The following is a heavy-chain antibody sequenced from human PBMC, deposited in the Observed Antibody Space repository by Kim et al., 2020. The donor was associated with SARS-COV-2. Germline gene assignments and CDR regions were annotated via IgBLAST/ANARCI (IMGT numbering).Heavy chain of an antibody. J-gene: IGHJ4*02. D-gene: IGHD2-15*01. V-gene: IGHV3-30*02. CDR3: AKDVRAEAAAQDY. Sequence: TDSVKGGFTSSGDNSENTMDLQMNRLRAEDTAVYYCAKDVRAEAAAQDYWGQGTLVTVSS.